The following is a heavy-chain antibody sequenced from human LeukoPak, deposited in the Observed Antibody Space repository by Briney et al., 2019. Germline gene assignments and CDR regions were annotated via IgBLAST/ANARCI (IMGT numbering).Heavy chain of an antibody. J-gene: IGHJ4*02. Sequence: ASVKVSCKASGYTFTSYGISWVRQAPGQGLEWMGWISAYNGNTNYAQELQGRVTMTTDASTSTAYMELRSLRSDDTAVYYCARDRGTTYYDFWSGPSDTFDYWGQGTLVTVSS. CDR1: GYTFTSYG. CDR2: ISAYNGNT. V-gene: IGHV1-18*01. CDR3: ARDRGTTYYDFWSGPSDTFDY. D-gene: IGHD3-3*01.